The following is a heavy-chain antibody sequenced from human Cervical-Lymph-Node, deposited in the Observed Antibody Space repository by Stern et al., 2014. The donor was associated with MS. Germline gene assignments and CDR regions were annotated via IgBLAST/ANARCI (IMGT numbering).Heavy chain of an antibody. Sequence: LHLVHSGAEVKKPGESLQISCKGSGYSFTANWIAWVLQMPGKGLEWMGIIYPGDSDTRYSPSFQGQVTISADKSISTAYLQWSSLKASDTAMYYCARDYGDYAFDYWGQGTLVTVSS. J-gene: IGHJ4*02. CDR3: ARDYGDYAFDY. V-gene: IGHV5-51*01. CDR1: GYSFTANW. D-gene: IGHD4-17*01. CDR2: IYPGDSDT.